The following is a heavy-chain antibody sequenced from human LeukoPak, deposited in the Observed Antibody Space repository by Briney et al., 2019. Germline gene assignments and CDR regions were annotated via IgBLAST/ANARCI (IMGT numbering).Heavy chain of an antibody. Sequence: SETLSLTCTVSDGSISSYYWNWIRQPAGKGLEWIGRIYTTGSANYNPSLKSRVTMSVDTSKNQFSLKLSSVTAADTAVYCCARSSGSYRLDYWGQGSLVTVSS. CDR1: DGSISSYY. D-gene: IGHD1-26*01. CDR2: IYTTGSA. J-gene: IGHJ4*02. CDR3: ARSSGSYRLDY. V-gene: IGHV4-4*07.